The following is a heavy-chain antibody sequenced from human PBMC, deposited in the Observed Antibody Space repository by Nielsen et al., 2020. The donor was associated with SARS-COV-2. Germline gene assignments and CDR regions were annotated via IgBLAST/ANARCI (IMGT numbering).Heavy chain of an antibody. CDR3: ARGWGDYYYYYGMDG. V-gene: IGHV3-20*01. D-gene: IGHD2-21*02. Sequence: GASLRLSCAASGFTFYVYGMSLVRQAPGKVLEWVSGILWNGGSPGYTDSVKGRFTISIDNAKNSLYLQMNSLRAEDTSLYHCARGWGDYYYYYGMDGWGQGTTVTVSS. J-gene: IGHJ6*02. CDR1: GFTFYVYG. CDR2: ILWNGGSP.